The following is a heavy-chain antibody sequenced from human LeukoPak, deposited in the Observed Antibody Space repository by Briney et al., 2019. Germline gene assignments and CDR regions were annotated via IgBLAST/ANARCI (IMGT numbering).Heavy chain of an antibody. J-gene: IGHJ4*02. CDR3: ARYNSSNWYVVDY. D-gene: IGHD6-13*01. V-gene: IGHV4-59*01. CDR2: IYYSGST. CDR1: GGSISSYY. Sequence: PSETLSLTCTVSGGSISSYYWTWIRQPPGKGLEWIGYIYYSGSTNYNPSLKSRVTISVDTSMNQFSLKLSSVTAADTAVYYCARYNSSNWYVVDYWGQGTLVTVSS.